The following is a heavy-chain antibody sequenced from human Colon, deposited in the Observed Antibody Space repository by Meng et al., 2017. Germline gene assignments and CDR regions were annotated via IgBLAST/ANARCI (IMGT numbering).Heavy chain of an antibody. Sequence: ESLLGEPRGGFLQPGASLRLSCAASGFTFDTDAMRWVLQAPAKGLEWVSAIGASGAPTYYADSVKGRFTISRDNSKSTVYLQMNGLRAEDTAVYYCARVFGTYYFDCWGQGTLVTVSS. CDR1: GFTFDTDA. J-gene: IGHJ4*02. CDR2: IGASGAPT. V-gene: IGHV3-23*04. D-gene: IGHD3-10*01. CDR3: ARVFGTYYFDC.